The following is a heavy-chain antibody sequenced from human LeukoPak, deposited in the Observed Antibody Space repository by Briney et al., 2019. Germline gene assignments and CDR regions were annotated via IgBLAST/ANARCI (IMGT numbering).Heavy chain of an antibody. CDR1: GFTFSSYS. CDR3: ARDLVSPQWLVRNYYYGMDV. D-gene: IGHD6-19*01. V-gene: IGHV3-48*02. Sequence: GGSLRLSCAASGFTFSSYSMNWVRQAPGKGLEWVSYISSSSSTMYYADSVKGRFTISRDNAKNSLYLQMNSLRDEDTAVYYCARDLVSPQWLVRNYYYGMDVWGQGATVTVSS. J-gene: IGHJ6*02. CDR2: ISSSSSTM.